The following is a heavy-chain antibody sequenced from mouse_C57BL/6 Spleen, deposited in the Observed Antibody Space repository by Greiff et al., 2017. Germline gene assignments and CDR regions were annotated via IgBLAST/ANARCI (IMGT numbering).Heavy chain of an antibody. D-gene: IGHD1-1*01. Sequence: EVQLQQSGPELVKPGASVKISCKASGYSFTDFNMNWVKQSNGKSLEWIGVINPNYGTNSYNQKFKGKATLTVDQSSSTAYLQINSLTSEDSADYYCANYYGSSWYIDVWGTGTSVTVSS. CDR2: INPNYGTN. CDR3: ANYYGSSWYIDV. V-gene: IGHV1-39*01. J-gene: IGHJ1*03. CDR1: GYSFTDFN.